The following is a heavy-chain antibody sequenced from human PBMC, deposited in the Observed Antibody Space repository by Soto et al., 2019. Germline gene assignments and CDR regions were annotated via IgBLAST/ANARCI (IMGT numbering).Heavy chain of an antibody. CDR2: ISNDGSNK. V-gene: IGHV3-30*03. D-gene: IGHD2-15*01. CDR3: AREEGYCGGGSCFRSAFDL. Sequence: GGSLRLSCAASGFSFSTYGMHWVRQAPGKGLERVAFISNDGSNKSYADSVKGRFTISRDNSKNTLYLQMNSLRAEDTAVYYCAREEGYCGGGSCFRSAFDLWGQGTVVTVSS. CDR1: GFSFSTYG. J-gene: IGHJ3*01.